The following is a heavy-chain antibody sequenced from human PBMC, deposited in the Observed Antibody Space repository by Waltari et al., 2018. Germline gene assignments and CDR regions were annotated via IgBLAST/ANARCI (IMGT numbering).Heavy chain of an antibody. V-gene: IGHV3-23*01. Sequence: EVQLLESGGGLVQPGGSLRLSCAASGFTFSSYAMSWVRQAPGKGLEWVSAIRGSGGSTYYADSVKGRFTISRDNSKNTLYLQMNSLRSEDTAVYYCATDKADSSGYSFDYWGQGTLVTVSS. D-gene: IGHD3-22*01. CDR1: GFTFSSYA. J-gene: IGHJ4*02. CDR2: IRGSGGST. CDR3: ATDKADSSGYSFDY.